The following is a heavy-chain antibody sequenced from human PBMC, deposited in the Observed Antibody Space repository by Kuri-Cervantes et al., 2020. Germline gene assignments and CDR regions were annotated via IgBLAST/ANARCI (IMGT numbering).Heavy chain of an antibody. D-gene: IGHD2-15*01. CDR2: ISSSGSTI. J-gene: IGHJ6*02. CDR1: GFTFSDYY. V-gene: IGHV3-11*01. Sequence: GGSLRLSCAASGFTFSDYYMSWIRQAPGKGLEWVSYISSSGSTIYYADSVKGRFTISRDNAKNSLYLQMNSLRAEDTAVYYCARVELGGYCSGGSCYSPPYYYYYYGMDVWGQGTTVTVSS. CDR3: ARVELGGYCSGGSCYSPPYYYYYYGMDV.